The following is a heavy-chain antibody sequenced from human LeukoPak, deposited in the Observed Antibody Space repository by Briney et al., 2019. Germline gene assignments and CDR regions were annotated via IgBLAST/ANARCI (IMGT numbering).Heavy chain of an antibody. Sequence: PGGSLRLSCAASGFTFSSYWMSWVRQAPGKGLEWVASVKQDGSEKYSVDSVRGRFTISRDNAKNSLYLQMNSLRAEDTAVYYCARDFNWNLDYWCQGTLVTVSS. CDR1: GFTFSSYW. CDR3: ARDFNWNLDY. J-gene: IGHJ4*02. CDR2: VKQDGSEK. D-gene: IGHD1-20*01. V-gene: IGHV3-7*01.